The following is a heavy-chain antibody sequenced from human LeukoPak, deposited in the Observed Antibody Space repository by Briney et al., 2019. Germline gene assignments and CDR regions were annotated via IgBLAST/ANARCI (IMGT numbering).Heavy chain of an antibody. J-gene: IGHJ3*02. D-gene: IGHD3-10*01. Sequence: GGSLRLSCAASGFTLSTYWMSWVRQAPGKGLEWVANIKQDGSEKYYVDSVKGRFTISRDNAKNSLYLQMNSLRVEDTAVYYCARDRGAFDIWGQGTMPTVSS. V-gene: IGHV3-7*05. CDR2: IKQDGSEK. CDR1: GFTLSTYW. CDR3: ARDRGAFDI.